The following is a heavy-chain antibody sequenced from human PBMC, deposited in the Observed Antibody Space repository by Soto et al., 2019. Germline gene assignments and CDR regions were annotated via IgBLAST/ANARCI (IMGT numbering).Heavy chain of an antibody. CDR3: SHWGFF. CDR2: IYAGGTT. Sequence: GGSLRLSCAASGFTVSNYDMSWFRQAPGKGLEWVSIIYAGGTTYYTDSVKGRFTISRDSSKNTLFLQMNSLRAEDTAVYYCSHWGFFWGRGTLVTVSS. J-gene: IGHJ4*02. D-gene: IGHD7-27*01. V-gene: IGHV3-66*01. CDR1: GFTVSNYD.